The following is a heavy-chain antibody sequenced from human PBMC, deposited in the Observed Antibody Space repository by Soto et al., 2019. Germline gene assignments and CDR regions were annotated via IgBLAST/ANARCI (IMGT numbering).Heavy chain of an antibody. Sequence: GPSVKVSCKASGYTFTSYAMHWVRQAPGQRLEWMGWINAGNGNTKYSQKFQGRVTITRDTSASTAYMELSSLRSEDTAVYYCARDRRDYDILTAKNYYYYYYMDVWGKGTTVTVSS. CDR3: ARDRRDYDILTAKNYYYYYYMDV. D-gene: IGHD3-9*01. J-gene: IGHJ6*03. V-gene: IGHV1-3*01. CDR2: INAGNGNT. CDR1: GYTFTSYA.